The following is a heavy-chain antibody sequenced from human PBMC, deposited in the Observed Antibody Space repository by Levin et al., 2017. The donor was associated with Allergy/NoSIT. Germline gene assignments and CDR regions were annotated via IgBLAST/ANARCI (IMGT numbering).Heavy chain of an antibody. Sequence: SETLSLTCAVYGGSFSGYYWSWIRQPPGKGLEWIGEINHSGSTNYNPSLKSRVTISVDTSKNQFSLKLSSVTAADTAVYYCARGLALAYLCSGRGCGGYYNWFDPWGQGTLVTVSS. CDR2: INHSGST. V-gene: IGHV4-34*01. D-gene: IGHD3-10*01. CDR3: ARGLALAYLCSGRGCGGYYNWFDP. J-gene: IGHJ5*02. CDR1: GGSFSGYY.